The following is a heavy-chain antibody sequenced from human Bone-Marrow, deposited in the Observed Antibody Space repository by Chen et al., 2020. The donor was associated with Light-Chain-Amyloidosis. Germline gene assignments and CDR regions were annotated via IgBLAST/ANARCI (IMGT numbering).Heavy chain of an antibody. J-gene: IGHJ4*02. Sequence: EVHLEESGGGLFQPGESLRLSCAASGFTFSQNWMHWVRRAPGQGLVWVARISDKGNSMAYADSGKGQFNISRDNTKNTLYLQWNGLRGEDTAIYYCARGRRIEAYSDYGPDYWGLGTLVTVSS. CDR1: GFTFSQNW. D-gene: IGHD5-12*01. CDR2: ISDKGNSM. V-gene: IGHV3-74*01. CDR3: ARGRRIEAYSDYGPDY.